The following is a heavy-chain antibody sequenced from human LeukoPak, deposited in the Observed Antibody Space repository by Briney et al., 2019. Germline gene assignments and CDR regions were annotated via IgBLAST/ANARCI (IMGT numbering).Heavy chain of an antibody. CDR3: ARYSGYDDEGEYFDY. V-gene: IGHV3-30*02. CDR2: IRYDGSNK. Sequence: GSLRLSCAASGFTFSSYGMHWVRQAPGKGLEWVAFIRYDGSNKYYADSVKGRFTISRDNSKNTLYLQMNSLRDEDTAMYYCARYSGYDDEGEYFDYWGQGTLVTVSS. CDR1: GFTFSSYG. J-gene: IGHJ4*02. D-gene: IGHD5-12*01.